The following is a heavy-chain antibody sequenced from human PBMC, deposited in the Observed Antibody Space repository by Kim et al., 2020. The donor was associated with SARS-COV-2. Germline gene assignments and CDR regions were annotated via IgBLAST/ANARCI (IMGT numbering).Heavy chain of an antibody. CDR2: IADSGTT. J-gene: IGHJ4*02. Sequence: SETLSLTCNVSGSSISKYFWHWIRQPPGKGLEWIGYIADSGTTNSSPSLKSRVTISTDMSENQFSLKVTSVTAADTADYYCARGGEGHTPYYFDYWGQGSRVTVSS. V-gene: IGHV4-59*01. CDR3: ARGGEGHTPYYFDY. CDR1: GSSISKYF. D-gene: IGHD3-10*01.